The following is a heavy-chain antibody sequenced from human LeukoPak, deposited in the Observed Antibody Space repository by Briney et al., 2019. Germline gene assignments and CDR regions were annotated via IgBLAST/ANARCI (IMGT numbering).Heavy chain of an antibody. V-gene: IGHV4-59*11. CDR2: IYYSGST. D-gene: IGHD1-7*01. CDR3: ARLRITGTTSAFDI. Sequence: PSETLSLTCTVSGGSISSHYWSWVRQPTGKGLEWIGYIYYSGSTNYNPSLKSRVTISVDTSKKQFSLKLSSVTAADTAVYYCARLRITGTTSAFDIWGQGTMVTVSS. CDR1: GGSISSHY. J-gene: IGHJ3*02.